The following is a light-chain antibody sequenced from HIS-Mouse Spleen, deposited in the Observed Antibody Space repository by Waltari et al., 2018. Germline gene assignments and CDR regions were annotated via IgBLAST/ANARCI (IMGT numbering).Light chain of an antibody. CDR1: QSVSSSY. V-gene: IGKV3-20*01. J-gene: IGKJ1*01. CDR3: QQYGSSKWT. CDR2: GAS. Sequence: EIVLTQSPGTLSLSLGDRGTLSCRASQSVSSSYLAWYQQKPGQAPRLLIYGASSRATGIPDRFSGSGSGTDFTLTISRLEPEDFAVYYCQQYGSSKWTFGQGTKVEIK.